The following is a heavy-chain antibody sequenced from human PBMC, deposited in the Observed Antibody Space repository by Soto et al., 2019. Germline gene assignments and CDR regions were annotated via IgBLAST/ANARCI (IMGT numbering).Heavy chain of an antibody. V-gene: IGHV4-61*01. J-gene: IGHJ4*02. CDR3: ARGRIPGGGY. Sequence: QVQLQESGPGLVKPSETLSLTCTVSGVSVSSGNYYWSWVRQPPGKGLEWIGYIYYTGSTNYNPSLKSRVTISVDTSENQFSLKLSSVTAADTAVYYCARGRIPGGGYWGRGTLVTVSS. CDR1: GVSVSSGNYY. CDR2: IYYTGST. D-gene: IGHD1-1*01.